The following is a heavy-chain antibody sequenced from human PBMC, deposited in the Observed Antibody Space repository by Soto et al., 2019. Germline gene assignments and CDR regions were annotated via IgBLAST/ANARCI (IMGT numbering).Heavy chain of an antibody. CDR3: ARGSYVDY. Sequence: QVHLVQSGAEVKKPGASVKVSCKASGYTFTSYGITWVREAPGQGLEWMGWISAHNGNTDYAQRLQGRVIVTRDTSTSTAYMELRSLRSNDTAMYYHARGSYVDYRGQGARVTVSS. CDR1: GYTFTSYG. V-gene: IGHV1-18*01. J-gene: IGHJ4*02. CDR2: ISAHNGNT.